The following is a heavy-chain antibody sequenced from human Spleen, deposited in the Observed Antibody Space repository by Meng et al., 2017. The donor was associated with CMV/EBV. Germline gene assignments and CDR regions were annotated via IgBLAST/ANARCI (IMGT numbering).Heavy chain of an antibody. CDR2: IYSDGRT. D-gene: IGHD1-1*01. CDR3: ARGGYTSGSGWFAP. CDR1: RASISSGGFS. V-gene: IGHV4-31*02. J-gene: IGHJ5*02. Sequence: SRASISSGGFSWNWIRQHAEKGLEWIGYIYSDGRTYYNPSLRSRLAISLDTPKNQFSLNLTSVTAADTAVYYCARGGYTSGSGWFAPWGQGTLVTVSS.